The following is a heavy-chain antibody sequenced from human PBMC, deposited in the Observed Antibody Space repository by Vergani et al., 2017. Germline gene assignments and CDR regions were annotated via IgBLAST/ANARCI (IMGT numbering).Heavy chain of an antibody. D-gene: IGHD1-26*01. J-gene: IGHJ6*02. Sequence: EVQLVESGGGLVQPGGSLRLSCAASGFTFSDHYMDWVRQAPGKGLEWVGRTRNKANSYTTEYAASVKGRYTISRDDSKNSLYLQMNSLKTEDTAGYYCARVNSGTNYGMDVWGQGTTVTVSS. CDR3: ARVNSGTNYGMDV. CDR2: TRNKANSYTT. V-gene: IGHV3-72*01. CDR1: GFTFSDHY.